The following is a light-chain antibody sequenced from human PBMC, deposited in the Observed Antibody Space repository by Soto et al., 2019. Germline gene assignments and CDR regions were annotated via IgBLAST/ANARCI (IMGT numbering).Light chain of an antibody. CDR2: EVS. J-gene: IGKJ5*01. V-gene: IGKV2D-29*02. CDR1: QSLLHITGETF. Sequence: DVVMTQTPLSLSVAPGQPASISCKSSQSLLHITGETFLFWYLQKPGQSPQLLIYEVSTRVSGVPDRVSRSGSATDFTLAISRVETDDVGIYYCIQSTQPPPTVGQGTRLLIE. CDR3: IQSTQPPPT.